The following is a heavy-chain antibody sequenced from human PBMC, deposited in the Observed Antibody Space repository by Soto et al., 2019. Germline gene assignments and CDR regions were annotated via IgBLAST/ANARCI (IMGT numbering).Heavy chain of an antibody. V-gene: IGHV3-23*01. CDR3: ANASIWCGSSSCYTEGFDS. D-gene: IGHD2-2*01. J-gene: IGHJ4*02. CDR1: GFLCSDYP. Sequence: SXRLSCVGSGFLCSDYPMSWVRQAPVDGRGWVSAITAAGSDTNSADSAKGRFPVYRVNSKTTLYLQMTTLRAEDTAIYYCANASIWCGSSSCYTEGFDSWGKGPLVTV. CDR2: ITAAGSDT.